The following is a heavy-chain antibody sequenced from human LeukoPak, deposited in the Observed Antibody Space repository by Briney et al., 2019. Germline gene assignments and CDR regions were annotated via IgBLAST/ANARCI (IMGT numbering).Heavy chain of an antibody. J-gene: IGHJ6*03. Sequence: GGSLRLSCAASGFTFDDYAMHWVRQAPGKGLEWVSLISWDGGSTYYADSVKGRFTISRDNSKNSLYLQMNSLRAEDTALYYCGRGYGSGSHLGDYYYMDVWGKGTAVTVSS. CDR2: ISWDGGST. D-gene: IGHD3-10*01. CDR3: GRGYGSGSHLGDYYYMDV. CDR1: GFTFDDYA. V-gene: IGHV3-43D*03.